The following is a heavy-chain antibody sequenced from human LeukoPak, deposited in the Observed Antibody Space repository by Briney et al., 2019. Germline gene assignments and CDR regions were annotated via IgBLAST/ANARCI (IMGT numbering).Heavy chain of an antibody. D-gene: IGHD3-10*01. CDR2: IIGSGGDI. Sequence: GGSLRLSCAASGFTFSSYAMSWVRQAPGKGLEWVSTIIGSGGDIYYADSVKGRFTISRDNSKNTLYLQMNSLRAEDTAVYYCAKSRGGFGELYPFDPWGQGTLVTVSS. CDR1: GFTFSSYA. CDR3: AKSRGGFGELYPFDP. J-gene: IGHJ5*02. V-gene: IGHV3-23*01.